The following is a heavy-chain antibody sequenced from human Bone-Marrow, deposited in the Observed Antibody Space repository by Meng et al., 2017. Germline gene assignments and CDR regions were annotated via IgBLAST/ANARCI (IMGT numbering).Heavy chain of an antibody. V-gene: IGHV1-46*01. CDR2: INPSGGST. J-gene: IGHJ4*02. CDR1: GYTFTSYY. D-gene: IGHD6-19*01. CDR3: ARVQSSGWSPGY. Sequence: QVQLVQSGAEVKKPGASMKVSCKASGYTFTSYYMHWVRQAPGQGLEWMGIINPSGGSTSYAQKFQGRVTMTRDTSTSTVYMELSSLRSEDTAVYYCARVQSSGWSPGYWGQGTLVTVSS.